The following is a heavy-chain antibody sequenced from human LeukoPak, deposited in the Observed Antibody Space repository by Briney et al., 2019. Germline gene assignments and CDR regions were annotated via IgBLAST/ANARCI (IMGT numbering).Heavy chain of an antibody. D-gene: IGHD3-22*01. CDR2: ISSSSSTI. V-gene: IGHV3-48*01. Sequence: GGSLRLSCAASGFTFSTYSMNWVRQAPGKGLEWVSYISSSSSTIYYADSVKGRFTISRDNAKNSLYLHMNSLIAEHTAVCYCARGSTYYDSSGQVPFDYWGQGTRVTVSS. CDR1: GFTFSTYS. J-gene: IGHJ4*02. CDR3: ARGSTYYDSSGQVPFDY.